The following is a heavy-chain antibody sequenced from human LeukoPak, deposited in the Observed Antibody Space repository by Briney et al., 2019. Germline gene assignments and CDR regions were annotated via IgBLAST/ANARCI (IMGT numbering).Heavy chain of an antibody. Sequence: SETLSLTCTVSGGSISSSSYYWSWIRQPPGKGLEWIGYIYYSGSTNYNPSLKSRVTISVNTSKNQFSLKLSSVTAADTAVYYCAATYYYDSSGYAAIDYWGQGTLVTVSS. D-gene: IGHD3-22*01. CDR3: AATYYYDSSGYAAIDY. CDR1: GGSISSSSYY. CDR2: IYYSGST. J-gene: IGHJ4*02. V-gene: IGHV4-61*05.